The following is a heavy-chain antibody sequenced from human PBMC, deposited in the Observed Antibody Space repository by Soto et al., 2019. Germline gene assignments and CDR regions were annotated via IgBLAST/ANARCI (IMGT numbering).Heavy chain of an antibody. CDR2: RRTV. J-gene: IGHJ4*02. CDR1: GGSVSSGDHA. Sequence: QMQLQESGPGLVKPSETLSLNCVVSGGSVSSGDHAWGWIRQPPGKGLGGIGSRRTVNYNPSLRGRVTIPVDTAKDQFSLKLSSVTAADTAVYYCGRDNWGSIDYWGQGTQVTVSS. CDR3: GRDNWGSIDY. D-gene: IGHD7-27*01. V-gene: IGHV4-61*08.